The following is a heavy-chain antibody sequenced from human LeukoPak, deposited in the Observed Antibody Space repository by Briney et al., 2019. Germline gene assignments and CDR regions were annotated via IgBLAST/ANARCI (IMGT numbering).Heavy chain of an antibody. J-gene: IGHJ4*02. V-gene: IGHV3-23*01. CDR1: GFTFSSYA. CDR3: TIMHPYYDGSGYWVQ. CDR2: ISTSGGSS. D-gene: IGHD3-22*01. Sequence: GESLRLSCAASGFTFSSYAMSWVRQAPGKGLEWVSGISTSGGSSSYADSVKGRFTISRDNPRNTLYMQMNSLRAEDTALYYCTIMHPYYDGSGYWVQWGQGTLVTVSS.